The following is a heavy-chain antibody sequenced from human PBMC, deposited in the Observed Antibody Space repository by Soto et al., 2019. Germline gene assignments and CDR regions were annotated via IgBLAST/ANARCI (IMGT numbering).Heavy chain of an antibody. CDR2: IWYDGSNK. J-gene: IGHJ6*02. Sequence: GGSLRLSCAASGFTFSSYGMHWVRQAPGKGLEWVAVIWYDGSNKYYADSVKGRFTISRDNSKNTLYLQMNSLRAEDTAVYYCARDSSSWYWALRDYYYGMDVWGQGTTVTVSS. V-gene: IGHV3-33*01. CDR1: GFTFSSYG. CDR3: ARDSSSWYWALRDYYYGMDV. D-gene: IGHD6-13*01.